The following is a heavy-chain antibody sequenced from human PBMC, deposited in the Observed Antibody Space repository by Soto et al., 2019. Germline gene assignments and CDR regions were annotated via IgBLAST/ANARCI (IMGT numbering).Heavy chain of an antibody. D-gene: IGHD3-10*01. CDR1: GGSISSYY. CDR3: ATGGGPSATGYYYYYYMDV. J-gene: IGHJ6*03. Sequence: PSETLSLTCTVSGGSISSYYWSWIRQPPGKGLEWIGYIYYSGSTNYNPSLKSRVTISVDTSKNQFSLKLSSVTAADTAVYYCATGGGPSATGYYYYYYMDVWGKGTTVTVSS. CDR2: IYYSGST. V-gene: IGHV4-59*01.